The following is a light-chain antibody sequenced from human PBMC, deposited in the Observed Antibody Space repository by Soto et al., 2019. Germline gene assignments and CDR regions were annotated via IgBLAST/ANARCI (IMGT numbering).Light chain of an antibody. CDR1: QSVSSN. CDR2: GAS. CDR3: QQYNNWPSLT. Sequence: ETVMTQSPATLSVSPGERATLSCRASQSVSSNLAWYQQKPGQAPRLLIYGASTRATGIPARFSGSGSGTEFTLTISSLQSEDFAAYYCQQYNNWPSLTFGGGTKVEIK. V-gene: IGKV3-15*01. J-gene: IGKJ4*01.